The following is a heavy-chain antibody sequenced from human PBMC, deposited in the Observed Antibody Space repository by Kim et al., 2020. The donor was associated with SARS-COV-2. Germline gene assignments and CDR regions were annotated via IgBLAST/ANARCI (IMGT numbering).Heavy chain of an antibody. CDR2: ISSNGGTT. Sequence: GGSLRLSCSASGFTFSSYAMHWVRQAPGKGLEYVSAISSNGGTTYYADSVKGRFTISRDNSKNTLYLQMSSLRAEDTAVYYCVSIAAADYFDYWGHGTLVTVSS. V-gene: IGHV3-64D*09. CDR3: VSIAAADYFDY. D-gene: IGHD6-13*01. CDR1: GFTFSSYA. J-gene: IGHJ4*01.